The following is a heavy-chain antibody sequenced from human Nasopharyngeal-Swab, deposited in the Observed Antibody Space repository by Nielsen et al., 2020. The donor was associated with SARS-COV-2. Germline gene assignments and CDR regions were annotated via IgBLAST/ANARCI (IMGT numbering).Heavy chain of an antibody. CDR3: ARHLLQYVRAIDY. D-gene: IGHD3-10*02. Sequence: SETLSLTCTVSGGSTNDRNSFWGWIRQPPGQVLDWIGSIYYSGSTYYNPSLKSRVTISIDMYKNQFSLKLSSVTAGDTAVYYCARHLLQYVRAIDYWGKGTLVTVSS. J-gene: IGHJ4*02. CDR2: IYYSGST. CDR1: GGSTNDRNSF. V-gene: IGHV4-39*01.